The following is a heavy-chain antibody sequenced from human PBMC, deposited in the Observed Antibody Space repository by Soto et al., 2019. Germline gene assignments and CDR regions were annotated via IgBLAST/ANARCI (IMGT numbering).Heavy chain of an antibody. CDR2: IRSKANSYAT. J-gene: IGHJ4*02. CDR3: TGHDYGDAAGLG. D-gene: IGHD4-17*01. Sequence: EVQLVESGGGSVQPGGSLKLSCAASGFTFSGSAMHWVRQASGKGLEWVGRIRSKANSYATAYAASVKGRFTISSDDSKNTAYLQMNSLKAEDTAVYYCTGHDYGDAAGLGWGQGTLVTVS. V-gene: IGHV3-73*02. CDR1: GFTFSGSA.